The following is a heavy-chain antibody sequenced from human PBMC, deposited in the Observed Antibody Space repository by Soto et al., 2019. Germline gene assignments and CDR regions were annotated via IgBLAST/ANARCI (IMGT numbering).Heavy chain of an antibody. J-gene: IGHJ4*02. CDR2: ISGSGGST. Sequence: EVQLLESGGGLVQPGGSLRLSCAASGFTFSSYAMSWVRQAPGKGLEWVSGISGSGGSTYYADSVKGRFTISRDNSKNTLYMQMNSLRAEDTAVYYCARRPSGYGGKEETGYWGQGTLVTVSS. CDR3: ARRPSGYGGKEETGY. D-gene: IGHD2-15*01. V-gene: IGHV3-23*01. CDR1: GFTFSSYA.